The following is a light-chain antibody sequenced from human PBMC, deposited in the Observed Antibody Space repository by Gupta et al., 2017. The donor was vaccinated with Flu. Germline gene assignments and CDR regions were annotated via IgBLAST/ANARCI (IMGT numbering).Light chain of an antibody. CDR3: QQYKSYWT. CDR1: QAINVW. Sequence: SPSIVSASVGDRVTITCRASQAINVWLAWYQQKANRAPKLLISEASRLEGGVPSRFSGSGFGTEFTLTISSLQPDDFATYYCQQYKSYWTFGQGTKVEVK. V-gene: IGKV1-5*03. J-gene: IGKJ1*01. CDR2: EAS.